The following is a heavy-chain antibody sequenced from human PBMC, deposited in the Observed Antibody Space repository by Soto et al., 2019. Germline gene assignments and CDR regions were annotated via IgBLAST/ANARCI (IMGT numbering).Heavy chain of an antibody. CDR3: ARDAPIVVVTARGAFDI. CDR2: ISYDGSNK. CDR1: GFTFSSYG. D-gene: IGHD2-21*02. V-gene: IGHV3-30*19. J-gene: IGHJ3*02. Sequence: QVQLVESGGGVVQPGRSLRLSCAASGFTFSSYGMHWVRQAPGKGLEWVAVISYDGSNKYYADSVKGRFTISRDNSKNTLYLQMNSLRAEDTAVYYCARDAPIVVVTARGAFDIWGQGTMVTVSS.